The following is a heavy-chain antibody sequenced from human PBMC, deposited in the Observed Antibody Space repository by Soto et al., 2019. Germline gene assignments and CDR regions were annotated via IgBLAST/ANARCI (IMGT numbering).Heavy chain of an antibody. CDR1: GGSITGSDYS. CDR2: FYYSGST. V-gene: IGHV4-39*01. Sequence: SETLSLTCAVSGGSITGSDYSWGWVRQPPGKGLEWIGTFYYSGSTYYNPSLRSRVTISLDTSRNQHSLKVSSLTAADTAVYYCVRHSTPCENNLFHPWGQGTRVIVSS. J-gene: IGHJ5*02. CDR3: VRHSTPCENNLFHP.